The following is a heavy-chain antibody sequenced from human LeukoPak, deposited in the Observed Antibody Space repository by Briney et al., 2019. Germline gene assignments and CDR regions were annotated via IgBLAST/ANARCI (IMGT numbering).Heavy chain of an antibody. V-gene: IGHV3-30*18. CDR3: AKDPFDY. CDR1: GFTFSSYG. CDR2: ISYDGSNK. J-gene: IGHJ4*02. Sequence: GGSLRLSCAASGFTFSSYGMHWVRQAPGKGLEWVAVISYDGSNKYYADSVKGRFTISRDNSKNTLYLQMNSLRAEDTTVYYCAKDPFDYWGQGTLVTVSS.